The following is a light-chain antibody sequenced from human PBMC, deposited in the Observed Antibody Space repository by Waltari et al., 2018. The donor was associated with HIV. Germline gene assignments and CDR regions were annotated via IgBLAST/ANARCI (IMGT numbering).Light chain of an antibody. V-gene: IGLV1-47*01. CDR3: AAWDASLSGYV. J-gene: IGLJ1*01. Sequence: QSVLTQPPSASGTPGQRVTISFSGSSSSIGSNYVYWYQQLPATAPKHLIYRNKQRPSGVPGLFSGSTSGTSASLAISGLRSEDEADYYCAAWDASLSGYVFGTGTKVTVL. CDR1: SSSIGSNY. CDR2: RNK.